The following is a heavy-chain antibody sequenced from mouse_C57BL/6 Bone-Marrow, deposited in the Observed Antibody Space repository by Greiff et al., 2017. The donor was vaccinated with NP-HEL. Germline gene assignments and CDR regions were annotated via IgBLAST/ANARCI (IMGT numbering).Heavy chain of an antibody. Sequence: EVQLVESGGGLVKPGGSLKLSCAASGFTFSSYTMSWVRQTPEKRLEWVATISGGGGNTYYPDSVKGRFTISRDNAKNTLYLQMSSLRSEDTALYYCARQRYYGRSWFAYWGQGTLVTVSA. V-gene: IGHV5-9*01. CDR2: ISGGGGNT. CDR3: ARQRYYGRSWFAY. CDR1: GFTFSSYT. D-gene: IGHD1-1*01. J-gene: IGHJ3*01.